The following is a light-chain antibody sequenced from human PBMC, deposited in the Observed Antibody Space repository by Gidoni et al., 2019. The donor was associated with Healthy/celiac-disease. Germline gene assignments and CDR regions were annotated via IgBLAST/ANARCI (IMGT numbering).Light chain of an antibody. CDR1: QGISSY. CDR3: QQLSSSPLT. J-gene: IGKJ3*01. CDR2: AAS. V-gene: IGKV1-9*01. Sequence: DIQLTQSPSFLSASVGDRVTITCRASQGISSYLAWYQQKPGKAPKLLIYAASTLQGGVPSRFSGSGSETEFTLTFSSLQPEDFATYSCQQLSSSPLTFGPGTKVDIK.